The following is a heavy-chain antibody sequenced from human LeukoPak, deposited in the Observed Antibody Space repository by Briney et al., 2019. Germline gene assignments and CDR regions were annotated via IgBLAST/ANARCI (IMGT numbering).Heavy chain of an antibody. CDR1: GFTFSSYG. D-gene: IGHD3-9*01. CDR2: ISGSGGST. Sequence: GGSLRLSCAASGFTFSSYGMSWVRQAPGKGLEWASTISGSGGSTYYADSVKGRFAISRDNSKTTLYLQMNSLRAEDSAVYYCAKDHNDRRSDVLRYFDYWGQGTLVTVST. J-gene: IGHJ4*02. V-gene: IGHV3-23*01. CDR3: AKDHNDRRSDVLRYFDY.